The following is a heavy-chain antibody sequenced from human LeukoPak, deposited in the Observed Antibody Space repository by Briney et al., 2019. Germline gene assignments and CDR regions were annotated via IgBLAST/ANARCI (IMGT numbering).Heavy chain of an antibody. Sequence: ASVKVSCKASGYTFTSYYMHWVRQAPGQGLEWMGIINPSGGSTSYAQRFQGRVTMTRDTSTSTVYMELSSLRSEDTAVYYSARALSSSWYGLYYYYYMDVWGKGTTVTVSS. CDR3: ARALSSSWYGLYYYYYMDV. V-gene: IGHV1-46*01. CDR2: INPSGGST. J-gene: IGHJ6*03. D-gene: IGHD6-13*01. CDR1: GYTFTSYY.